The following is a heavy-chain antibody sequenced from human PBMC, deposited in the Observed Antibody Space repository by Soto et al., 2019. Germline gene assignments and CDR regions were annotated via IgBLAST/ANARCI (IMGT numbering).Heavy chain of an antibody. CDR3: ARDFPDIAMGPDYFSGMDV. D-gene: IGHD5-18*01. CDR2: ISPNSGGT. V-gene: IGHV1-2*02. Sequence: QVQLVQSGAEVKKPGASVKVSCKASGYTFTGYYIHWVRQAPGQGLEWMGWISPNSGGTVYAQNFQGRVTMTRDTSITTAYMELSRLRSDDTAVYYCARDFPDIAMGPDYFSGMDVWGQGTTVTVSS. J-gene: IGHJ6*02. CDR1: GYTFTGYY.